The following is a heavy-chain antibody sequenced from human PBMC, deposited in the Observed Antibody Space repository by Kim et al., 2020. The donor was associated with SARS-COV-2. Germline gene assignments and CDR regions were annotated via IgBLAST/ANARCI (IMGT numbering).Heavy chain of an antibody. Sequence: YAASVKGRFTISRDDSKSIAYLQMNSLKTEDTAVYYCTRDGGIAVARGDYWGQGTLVTVSS. V-gene: IGHV3-49*02. D-gene: IGHD6-19*01. CDR3: TRDGGIAVARGDY. J-gene: IGHJ4*02.